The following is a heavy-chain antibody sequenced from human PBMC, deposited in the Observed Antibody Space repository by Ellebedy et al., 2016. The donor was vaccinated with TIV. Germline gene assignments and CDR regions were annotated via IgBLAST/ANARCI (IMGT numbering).Heavy chain of an antibody. J-gene: IGHJ4*02. V-gene: IGHV3-23*01. CDR3: AKGPRYQMSKYADY. CDR2: FSGGGGSA. Sequence: PGGSLRLSCRASGFTFSTHAMNWVRQAPGKGLEWVAGFSGGGGSAFYGDSVKGRFTISRDNSMNMLYLPMSNLRAEDTAVYYCAKGPRYQMSKYADYWGQGTLVTVPS. D-gene: IGHD3-9*01. CDR1: GFTFSTHA.